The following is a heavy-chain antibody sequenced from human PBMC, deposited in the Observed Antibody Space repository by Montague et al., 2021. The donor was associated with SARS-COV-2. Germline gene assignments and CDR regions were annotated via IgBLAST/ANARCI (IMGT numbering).Heavy chain of an antibody. Sequence: SLRLSCAASGFTFSSYAMSWVRQAPGRGLEWVSAISGSGGSTYYADSVKGRFTISRDNSKNTLYLQMNSLRAEDTAVYYCAKDIAVFGELSYYYGMDVWGQGTTVTVSS. J-gene: IGHJ6*02. CDR3: AKDIAVFGELSYYYGMDV. CDR2: ISGSGGST. D-gene: IGHD3-10*01. V-gene: IGHV3-23*01. CDR1: GFTFSSYA.